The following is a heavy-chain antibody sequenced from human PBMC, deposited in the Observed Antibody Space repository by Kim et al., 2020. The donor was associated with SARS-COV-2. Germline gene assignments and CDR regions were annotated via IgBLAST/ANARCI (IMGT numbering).Heavy chain of an antibody. Sequence: YEVSVKSRRTINPDTPKNTFSLQLNSVTPEDTAVYYCARGRYSYENLFDYWGQGTLVTVSS. J-gene: IGHJ4*02. CDR3: ARGRYSYENLFDY. D-gene: IGHD5-18*01. V-gene: IGHV6-1*01.